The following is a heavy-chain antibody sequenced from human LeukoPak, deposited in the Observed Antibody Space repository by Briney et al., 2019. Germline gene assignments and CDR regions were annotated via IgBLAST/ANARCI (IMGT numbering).Heavy chain of an antibody. D-gene: IGHD2-15*01. V-gene: IGHV4-59*08. Sequence: SETLSLTCTVSGGSISNYYWSWIRQPPGKGLEWIGYVYYTGNTNLNPSLQSRVTISVDTSKNQFSLKLSSVTAADTAVYFCARRVAIKPRYYFDYWGQGILVTVSS. CDR1: GGSISNYY. J-gene: IGHJ4*02. CDR3: ARRVAIKPRYYFDY. CDR2: VYYTGNT.